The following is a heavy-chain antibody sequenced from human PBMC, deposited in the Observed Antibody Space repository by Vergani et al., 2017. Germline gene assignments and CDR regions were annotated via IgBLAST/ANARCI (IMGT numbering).Heavy chain of an antibody. CDR1: GGTFSSYA. CDR3: ARGRRGAYYYDSSGYRPHAFDI. V-gene: IGHV1-69*12. D-gene: IGHD3-22*01. Sequence: QVQLVQSGAEVKKPGSSVKVSCKASGGTFSSYAISWVRQAPGQGLEWMGGIIPIFGTANYAQKFQGRVTITADESTSTAYMELSSLISEDTAVYYGARGRRGAYYYDSSGYRPHAFDIWGQGTMVTVSS. J-gene: IGHJ3*02. CDR2: IIPIFGTA.